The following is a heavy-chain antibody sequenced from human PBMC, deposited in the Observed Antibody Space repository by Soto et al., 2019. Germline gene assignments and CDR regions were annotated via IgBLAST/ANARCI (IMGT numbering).Heavy chain of an antibody. CDR1: GRTSPPYN. J-gene: IGHJ4*02. CDR2: INPSGDST. Sequence: QVQLVQSGAEVTKAGASVKISCKTSGRTSPPYNVHWVRQAPGQGLEWMGIINPSGDSTTYAQNCQGRVSMTRDSSTTTVFMELRSLTSEDTAMYYCARDAWGPDYWGQGTLVTVSS. V-gene: IGHV1-46*01. CDR3: ARDAWGPDY. D-gene: IGHD7-27*01.